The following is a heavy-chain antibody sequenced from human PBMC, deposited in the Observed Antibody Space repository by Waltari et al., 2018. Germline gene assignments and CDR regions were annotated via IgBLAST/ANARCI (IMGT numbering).Heavy chain of an antibody. CDR1: GFTFGDYA. V-gene: IGHV3-49*04. CDR2: IRSKAYGGTT. J-gene: IGHJ4*02. CDR3: TRGQGSGITMVRGVIPKAGPDY. Sequence: EVQLVESGGGLVQPGRSLRLSCTASGFTFGDYAMSWVRQAPGKGLEWVGFIRSKAYGGTTEYAASVKGRFTISRDDSKSIAYLQMNSLKTEDTAVYYCTRGQGSGITMVRGVIPKAGPDYWGQGTLVTVSS. D-gene: IGHD3-10*01.